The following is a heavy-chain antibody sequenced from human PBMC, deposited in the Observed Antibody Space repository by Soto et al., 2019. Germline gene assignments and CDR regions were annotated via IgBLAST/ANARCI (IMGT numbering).Heavy chain of an antibody. CDR3: ARDSGDGSGSSVNHYLDC. CDR2: IKTDASEK. CDR1: GFTLRSYW. Sequence: EEQLVASGGGLVQPGGSLRLSCAASGFTLRSYWMSWVRQAPGKGLEGLATIKTDASEKKYVDSVKGRFTVSRDNAKNSLDLQMDSLRAEDTAVYYCARDSGDGSGSSVNHYLDCWGRGPLVTVSS. V-gene: IGHV3-7*01. D-gene: IGHD3-10*01. J-gene: IGHJ4*01.